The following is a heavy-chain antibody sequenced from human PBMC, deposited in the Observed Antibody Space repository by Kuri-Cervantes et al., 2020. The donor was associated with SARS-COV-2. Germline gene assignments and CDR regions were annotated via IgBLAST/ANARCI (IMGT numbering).Heavy chain of an antibody. D-gene: IGHD3-10*01. J-gene: IGHJ2*01. CDR1: GFTFSSYS. Sequence: GGSLRLSCAASGFTFSSYSMNWVRQAPGKGLEWVSSISSSSSYIYYADSVKGRFTISRDNAKSSLYLQMNSLRAEDTAVYYCAREFVPGDFDLWGRGTLVTVSS. CDR2: ISSSSSYI. V-gene: IGHV3-21*01. CDR3: AREFVPGDFDL.